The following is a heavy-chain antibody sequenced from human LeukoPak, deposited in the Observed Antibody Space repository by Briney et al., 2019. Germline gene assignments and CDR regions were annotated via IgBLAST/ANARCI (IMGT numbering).Heavy chain of an antibody. CDR3: TRLVAVAGTRKDSAIFDY. CDR1: GGTFSSYA. V-gene: IGHV1-69*13. CDR2: IIPIFGTA. J-gene: IGHJ4*02. Sequence: SVKVSCKASGGTFSSYAISWVRQAPGQGLEWMGGIIPIFGTANYAQKFQGRVTITADESTSTAYMELSSLRSEDTAVYYCTRLVAVAGTRKDSAIFDYWGQGTLVTVSS. D-gene: IGHD6-19*01.